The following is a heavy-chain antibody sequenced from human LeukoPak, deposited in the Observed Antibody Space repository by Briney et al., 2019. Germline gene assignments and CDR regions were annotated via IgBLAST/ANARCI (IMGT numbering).Heavy chain of an antibody. CDR1: GFTFSTYG. CDR3: AKDWPYFDWLQNWFDP. V-gene: IGHV3-23*01. D-gene: IGHD3-9*01. J-gene: IGHJ5*02. CDR2: ISGSGGST. Sequence: GGSLRLSCAASGFTFSTYGMSWVRQAPGKGLEWVSAISGSGGSTYYADSVKGRFTISRDNSKNTLYLQMNSLRAEDTAVYYCAKDWPYFDWLQNWFDPWGQGTLVTVSS.